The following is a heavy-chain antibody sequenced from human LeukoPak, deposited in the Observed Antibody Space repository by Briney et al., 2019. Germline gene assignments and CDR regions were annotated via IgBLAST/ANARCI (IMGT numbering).Heavy chain of an antibody. CDR1: GVSTSSGY. V-gene: IGHV4-4*07. Sequence: KPSETLSLTCTVSGVSTSSGYWSWIRQPAGKGLEWLGRISTSLTTYYNPSLKSRVTMSLDTSENQFSLKMNSVTAADTAVYFCARGYGSGSYSSWGQGTLVIVSS. CDR3: ARGYGSGSYSS. CDR2: ISTSLTT. D-gene: IGHD3-10*01. J-gene: IGHJ4*02.